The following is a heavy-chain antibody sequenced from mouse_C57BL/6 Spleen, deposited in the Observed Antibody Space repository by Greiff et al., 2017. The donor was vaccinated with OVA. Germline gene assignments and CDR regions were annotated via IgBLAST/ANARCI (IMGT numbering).Heavy chain of an antibody. CDR3: AREGTYDGYYGAMDY. CDR2: IYPRDGST. CDR1: GYTFTSYD. V-gene: IGHV1-85*01. D-gene: IGHD2-3*01. Sequence: QVQLKQSGPELVKPGASVKLSCKASGYTFTSYDINWVKQRPGQGLEWIGWIYPRDGSTKYNEKFKGKATLTVDTSSSTAYMELHSLTSEDSAVYFCAREGTYDGYYGAMDYWGQGTSVTVSS. J-gene: IGHJ4*01.